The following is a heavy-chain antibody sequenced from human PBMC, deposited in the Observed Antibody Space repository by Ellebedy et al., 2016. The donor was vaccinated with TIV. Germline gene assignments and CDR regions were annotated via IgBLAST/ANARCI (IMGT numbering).Heavy chain of an antibody. Sequence: GESLKISCAASAFPFSLFGMHWVRQAPGKGLEWVAVIWYDGSKQFYGDSVKGRYTIPRDISNNTLYLQMRALGAEDTAMYYCARGGRQLWLPDFWGQGTLVTVSS. V-gene: IGHV3-33*01. D-gene: IGHD5-18*01. J-gene: IGHJ4*02. CDR3: ARGGRQLWLPDF. CDR2: IWYDGSKQ. CDR1: AFPFSLFG.